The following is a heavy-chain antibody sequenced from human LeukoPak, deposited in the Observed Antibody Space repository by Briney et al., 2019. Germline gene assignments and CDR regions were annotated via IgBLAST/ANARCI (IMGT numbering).Heavy chain of an antibody. J-gene: IGHJ4*02. Sequence: GGSLRLSCEASGFTFRDFYMSWIRQSPGKGLEWVAYVSSSGETMYYADSVKGRFTISRDNAKNLVLLQMNSLSAEDTAVYYCARAPYGYSDFWGEGTLVIVSS. CDR3: ARAPYGYSDF. D-gene: IGHD5-18*01. CDR1: GFTFRDFY. CDR2: VSSSGETM. V-gene: IGHV3-11*04.